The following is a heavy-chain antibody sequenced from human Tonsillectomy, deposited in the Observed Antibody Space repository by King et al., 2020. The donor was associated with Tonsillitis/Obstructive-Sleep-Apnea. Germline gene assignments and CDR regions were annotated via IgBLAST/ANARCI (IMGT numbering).Heavy chain of an antibody. Sequence: QLQESGPGLVKPSGTLSLTCAVSGGSISSSNWWRWVRPPPGKGLEWSGEIYDSGSTNYNPYLKNGVTISVEKSKNQFSQKLSSVTAADTAVYYCARNGYCSGGSCYDFDYWGQGTLVTVSS. CDR2: IYDSGST. D-gene: IGHD2-15*01. CDR3: ARNGYCSGGSCYDFDY. CDR1: GGSISSSNW. J-gene: IGHJ4*02. V-gene: IGHV4-4*02.